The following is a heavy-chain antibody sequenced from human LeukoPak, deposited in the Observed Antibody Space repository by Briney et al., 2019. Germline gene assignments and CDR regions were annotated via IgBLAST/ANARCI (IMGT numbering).Heavy chain of an antibody. CDR2: ISGSGGTT. CDR3: AKDRVSYYYDSSGYYHFDY. Sequence: PGGSLRLSCAASGFTFSSYAMSWVRQAPGKGLEWVSAISGSGGTTHYADSVKGRFTISRDNSKNTLYLQMNSLRAEDTAVYYCAKDRVSYYYDSSGYYHFDYWGQGTLVTVSS. D-gene: IGHD3-22*01. CDR1: GFTFSSYA. V-gene: IGHV3-23*01. J-gene: IGHJ4*02.